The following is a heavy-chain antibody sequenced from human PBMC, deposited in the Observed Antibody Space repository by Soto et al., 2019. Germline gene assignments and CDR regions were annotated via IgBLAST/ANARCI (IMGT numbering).Heavy chain of an antibody. CDR3: ARVRRHLYSSSAGPYYYGMDV. V-gene: IGHV3-30*03. CDR2: ISYDGSNK. Sequence: GGSLRLSCAASGFTFSSYGMHWVRQAPGKGLEWVAVISYDGSNKYYADSVKGRFTISRDNSKNTLYLQMNSLRAEDTAVYYCARVRRHLYSSSAGPYYYGMDVWGQGTTVTVSS. CDR1: GFTFSSYG. J-gene: IGHJ6*02. D-gene: IGHD6-6*01.